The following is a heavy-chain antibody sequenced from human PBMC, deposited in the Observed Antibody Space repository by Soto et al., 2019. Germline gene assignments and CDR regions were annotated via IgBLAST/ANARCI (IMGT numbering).Heavy chain of an antibody. CDR1: GGTFSSYA. Sequence: GASVKVSCKASGGTFSSYAISWVRQAPGQGLEWMGGIIPIFGTANYAQKFQGRVTITADASTSTAYMELSSLRSEDTAVYYCASWAARSANWFDPWGQGTLVPVSS. CDR3: ASWAARSANWFDP. CDR2: IIPIFGTA. J-gene: IGHJ5*02. D-gene: IGHD6-6*01. V-gene: IGHV1-69*13.